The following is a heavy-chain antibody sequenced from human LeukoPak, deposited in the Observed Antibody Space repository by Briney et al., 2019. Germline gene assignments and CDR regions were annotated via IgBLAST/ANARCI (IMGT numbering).Heavy chain of an antibody. D-gene: IGHD3-16*02. V-gene: IGHV4-59*08. Sequence: SETLSLTCTVPGGSISSYYWSWIRQPPGKGLEWIGYIYYSGSTNYNPSLKSRVTISLDTSKNQFSLKLSSVTAADTAVYYCARLGIMITFGGVIVQPYFDYWGQGTLVTVSS. CDR2: IYYSGST. J-gene: IGHJ4*02. CDR3: ARLGIMITFGGVIVQPYFDY. CDR1: GGSISSYY.